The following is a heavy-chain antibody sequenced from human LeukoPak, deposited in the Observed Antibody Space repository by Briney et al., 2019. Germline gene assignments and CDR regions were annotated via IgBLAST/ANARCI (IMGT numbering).Heavy chain of an antibody. V-gene: IGHV3-7*01. CDR1: GFTFSTYW. D-gene: IGHD2-21*02. Sequence: PGGSLRLSCAASGFTFSTYWMNWYRQAPGKALEWVGNINQDASEINYVDSVRGRFTISRDNAKNSLHLQMNSLRAEDTAVYYCATDRDNSDWQKRFDSWGQGTLVTVSS. CDR2: INQDASEI. J-gene: IGHJ4*02. CDR3: ATDRDNSDWQKRFDS.